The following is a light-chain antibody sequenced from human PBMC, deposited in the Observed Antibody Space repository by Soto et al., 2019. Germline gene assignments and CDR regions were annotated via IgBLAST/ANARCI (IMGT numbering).Light chain of an antibody. V-gene: IGKV3-15*01. J-gene: IGKJ1*01. CDR2: GAS. Sequence: EIMMTQSPATLSVSPGEGATLSCRASQSVNSNLAWYQQKPGQAPRLLIYGASTSATGIPARFGGSGSGTEFTLTISSLQSEDFAVYYSQKYNNWPRTVGQGTKV. CDR3: QKYNNWPRT. CDR1: QSVNSN.